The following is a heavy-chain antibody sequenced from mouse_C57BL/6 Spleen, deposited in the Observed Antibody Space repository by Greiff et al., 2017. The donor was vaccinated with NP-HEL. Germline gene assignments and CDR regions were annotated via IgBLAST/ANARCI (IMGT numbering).Heavy chain of an antibody. J-gene: IGHJ4*01. V-gene: IGHV5-16*01. CDR3: ARGYDYDVRSPYAMDY. CDR2: INYDGSST. CDR1: GFTFSDYY. D-gene: IGHD2-4*01. Sequence: VQLKESEGGLVQPGSSMKLSCTASGFTFSDYYMAWVRQVPEKGLEWVANINYDGSSTYYLDSLKSRFIISRDNAKNILYLQMSSLKSEDTATYYCARGYDYDVRSPYAMDYWGQGTSVTVSS.